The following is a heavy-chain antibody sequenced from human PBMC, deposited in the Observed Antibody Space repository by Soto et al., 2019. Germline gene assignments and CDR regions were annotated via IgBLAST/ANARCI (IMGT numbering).Heavy chain of an antibody. Sequence: ASVKVSCKASGYTFTSYGISWVRQAPGQGLEWMGWISAYNGNTNYAQKLQGRVTMTTDTSTSTAYMELRSLRSDDTAVYYCARDPPYYDISNGYYELFYMDVWGKGTTVTVSS. CDR1: GYTFTSYG. D-gene: IGHD3-9*01. V-gene: IGHV1-18*01. CDR2: ISAYNGNT. CDR3: ARDPPYYDISNGYYELFYMDV. J-gene: IGHJ6*03.